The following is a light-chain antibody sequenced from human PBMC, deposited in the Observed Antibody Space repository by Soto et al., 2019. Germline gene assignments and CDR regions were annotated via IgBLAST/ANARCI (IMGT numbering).Light chain of an antibody. CDR1: SSDVGGYNY. CDR2: DVS. V-gene: IGLV2-11*01. Sequence: QSALTQPRSVSGSPGQSVTISCTGTSSDVGGYNYVSWYQQHPGKAPKLMIYDVSNRPSGVPDRFSGSKSGNTASLAISGLQAEDEADYYCCSYACSYTLVFGGGTKLTVL. CDR3: CSYACSYTLV. J-gene: IGLJ2*01.